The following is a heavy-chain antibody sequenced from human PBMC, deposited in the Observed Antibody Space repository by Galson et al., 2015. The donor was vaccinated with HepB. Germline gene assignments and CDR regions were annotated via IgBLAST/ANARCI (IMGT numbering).Heavy chain of an antibody. D-gene: IGHD4-17*01. J-gene: IGHJ4*02. CDR2: ISSSSGYI. CDR3: ARDSYYGDYNGQDY. CDR1: GFTFSSYS. V-gene: IGHV3-21*01. Sequence: SLRLSCAASGFTFSSYSMSWVRQAPGKGLEWVSSISSSSGYIYYADSVKGRFTISRDNAKNSLYLQMNSLRAEDTAVYYCARDSYYGDYNGQDYWGQGTLVTVSS.